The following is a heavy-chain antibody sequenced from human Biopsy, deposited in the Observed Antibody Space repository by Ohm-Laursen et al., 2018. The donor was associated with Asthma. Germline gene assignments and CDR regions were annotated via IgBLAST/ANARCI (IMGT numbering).Heavy chain of an antibody. Sequence: SVKVSCKASGYTFSNYAISWVRQAPGQGLEWMGWISGYNGDTKFAQNVKGRLSLTTDTSTSIAYMELRSLTSDDTAVYYCVRDKVVVVPGSKGPTDWFDPWGQGTLVTVSS. CDR1: GYTFSNYA. CDR2: ISGYNGDT. D-gene: IGHD2-15*01. V-gene: IGHV1-18*04. CDR3: VRDKVVVVPGSKGPTDWFDP. J-gene: IGHJ5*02.